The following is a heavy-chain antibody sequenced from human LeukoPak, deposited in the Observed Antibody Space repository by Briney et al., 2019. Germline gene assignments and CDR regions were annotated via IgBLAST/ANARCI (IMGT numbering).Heavy chain of an antibody. J-gene: IGHJ6*02. Sequence: PGGPLRLSCAASGFTFSSYEVNWVRQAPGKGREWVSYISSSGSTIYYADSVKGRFTISRDNAKNSLYLQMNSLRAEDTAVYYCARAHYYYYYGMDVWGQGTTVTVSS. V-gene: IGHV3-48*03. CDR3: ARAHYYYYYGMDV. CDR1: GFTFSSYE. CDR2: ISSSGSTI.